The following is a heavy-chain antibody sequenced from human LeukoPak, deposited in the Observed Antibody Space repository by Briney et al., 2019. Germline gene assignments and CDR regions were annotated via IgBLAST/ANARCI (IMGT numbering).Heavy chain of an antibody. Sequence: QPGRSLRLPCAASGFTFSSYAMHWVRQAPGKGLEWVAVISYDGSNKYYADSVKGRFTISRDNSKNTLYLQMNSLRAEDTAVYYCARGGESYDFWSGFHYWGQGTLVTVSS. V-gene: IGHV3-30-3*01. D-gene: IGHD3-3*01. J-gene: IGHJ4*02. CDR1: GFTFSSYA. CDR2: ISYDGSNK. CDR3: ARGGESYDFWSGFHY.